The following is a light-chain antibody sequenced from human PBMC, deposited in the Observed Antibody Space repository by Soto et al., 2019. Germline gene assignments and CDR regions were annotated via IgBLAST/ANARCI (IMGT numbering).Light chain of an antibody. Sequence: QSALTQPASGSGSPGQSITISCTGSSSYIGGYNYVSWYQQHPGKAPKLIIYDVTSRPSGLSYRFSASKSGSTASLTISGLQPVDEADYYGSSYTGSITHMLFGGGTKLTVL. J-gene: IGLJ2*01. CDR3: SSYTGSITHML. CDR2: DVT. CDR1: SSYIGGYNY. V-gene: IGLV2-14*01.